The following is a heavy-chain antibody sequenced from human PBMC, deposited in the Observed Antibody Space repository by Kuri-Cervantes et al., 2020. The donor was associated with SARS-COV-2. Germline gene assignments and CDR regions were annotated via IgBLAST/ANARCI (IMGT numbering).Heavy chain of an antibody. V-gene: IGHV3-74*01. CDR1: GFTFSSYW. Sequence: GGSLRLSCAASGFTFSSYWMHWVRQAPGKGLVWVSRINSDGSSTSYADSVKGRSTISRDNAKNTLYLQMNSLRAEDTAVYYYARDRLRYCSSTSCYGWFDPWGQGTLVTDSS. D-gene: IGHD2-2*01. J-gene: IGHJ5*02. CDR3: ARDRLRYCSSTSCYGWFDP. CDR2: INSDGSST.